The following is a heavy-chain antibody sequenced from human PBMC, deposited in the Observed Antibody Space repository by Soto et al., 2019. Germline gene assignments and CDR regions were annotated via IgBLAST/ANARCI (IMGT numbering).Heavy chain of an antibody. Sequence: EVQLVESGGGLVKPGGSLRLSCAASGFTFSSYSMNWVRQAPGKGLEWVSSISSSSSYIYYADSVKGRFTISRDNAKNSLYLQMNSLRAEDTAVYYCARDQEAVAGTYTFDYWGQGTLVTVSS. CDR1: GFTFSSYS. CDR3: ARDQEAVAGTYTFDY. CDR2: ISSSSSYI. D-gene: IGHD6-19*01. J-gene: IGHJ4*02. V-gene: IGHV3-21*01.